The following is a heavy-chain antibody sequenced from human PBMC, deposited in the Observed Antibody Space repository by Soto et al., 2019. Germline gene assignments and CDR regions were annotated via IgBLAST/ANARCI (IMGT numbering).Heavy chain of an antibody. D-gene: IGHD2-15*01. CDR2: INHSGST. V-gene: IGHV4-34*01. CDR3: ARGYGVVAATRYFQH. Sequence: SETLSLTCAVYGGSLSGYYWSWIRQPPGKGLEWIGEINHSGSTNYNPSLKSRVTISVDTSKNQFSLKLSSVTAADTAVYYCARGYGVVAATRYFQHWGQGTLVTVSS. CDR1: GGSLSGYY. J-gene: IGHJ1*01.